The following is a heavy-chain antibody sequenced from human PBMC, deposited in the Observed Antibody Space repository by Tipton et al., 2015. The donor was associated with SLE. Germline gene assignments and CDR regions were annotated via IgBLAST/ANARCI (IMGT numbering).Heavy chain of an antibody. CDR2: ISTDNGNT. V-gene: IGHV1-18*01. D-gene: IGHD3-10*01. CDR3: ARDFSVVDYHGSGSPFDE. J-gene: IGHJ4*02. Sequence: VQLVQSGAEVKKPGASVKVSCKASGYMFTSYGISWVRQAPGQGPEWMGWISTDNGNTNYPQKFQGRVIMTTDRSTSTAYMELTSLRSDDTAVYFCARDFSVVDYHGSGSPFDEWGQGTLVTVSS. CDR1: GYMFTSYG.